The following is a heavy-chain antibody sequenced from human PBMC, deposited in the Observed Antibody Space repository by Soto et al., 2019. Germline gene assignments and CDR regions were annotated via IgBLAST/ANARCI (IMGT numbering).Heavy chain of an antibody. J-gene: IGHJ3*02. V-gene: IGHV3-21*01. D-gene: IGHD6-13*01. Sequence: GGSLRLSCAASGFTFSSYSMNWVRQAPGKGLEWVSSISSSSSYIYYADSVKGQFTISRDNAKNSLYLQMNSLRAEDTAVYYCARRRAAAGAFDIWGQGTMVTVSS. CDR1: GFTFSSYS. CDR3: ARRRAAAGAFDI. CDR2: ISSSSSYI.